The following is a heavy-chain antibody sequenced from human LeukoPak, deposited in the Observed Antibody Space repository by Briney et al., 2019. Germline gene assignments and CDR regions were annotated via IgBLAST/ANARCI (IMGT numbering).Heavy chain of an antibody. CDR2: IYNSGST. J-gene: IGHJ4*02. V-gene: IGHV4-4*07. CDR3: VRKDGDG. Sequence: SETLSLTCTVSGGSISSYYWSWIRQPAGKGLEWIGRIYNSGSTNYNPSLRGRVTISLDTSRSQVSLKLSSVTAADTAMYYCVRKDGDGWGQGTLVTVSS. CDR1: GGSISSYY. D-gene: IGHD5-24*01.